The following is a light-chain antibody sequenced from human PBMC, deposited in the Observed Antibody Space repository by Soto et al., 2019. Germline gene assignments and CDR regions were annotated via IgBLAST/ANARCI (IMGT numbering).Light chain of an antibody. J-gene: IGLJ2*01. V-gene: IGLV2-8*01. CDR2: EVT. CDR1: SSDVGGYNY. CDR3: SSFAGLDIYVT. Sequence: QSALTQPPSASGSPGQSVTISCTGTSSDVGGYNYVSWYQQHPGKVPKLIIYEVTKRPSGVPDRFSGSKSGNTASLTVSGLQAEDEADYYCSSFAGLDIYVTFGGGTKLTVL.